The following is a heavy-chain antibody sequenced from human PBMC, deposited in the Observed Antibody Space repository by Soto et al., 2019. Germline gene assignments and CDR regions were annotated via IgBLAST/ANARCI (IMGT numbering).Heavy chain of an antibody. D-gene: IGHD4-17*01. Sequence: QVQLVQSGAEVKKPGASVKVSCKASGYIFTTYSMHWVRQAPGQRLEWMGWINTDNGNTEYSQKFQGRVTITRDTSANTAYMELSGLRYEDTALYYCARFPLHSRSHSYGDYGWYYYGLDVWGQGTAVTVSS. CDR1: GYIFTTYS. CDR2: INTDNGNT. CDR3: ARFPLHSRSHSYGDYGWYYYGLDV. V-gene: IGHV1-3*04. J-gene: IGHJ6*02.